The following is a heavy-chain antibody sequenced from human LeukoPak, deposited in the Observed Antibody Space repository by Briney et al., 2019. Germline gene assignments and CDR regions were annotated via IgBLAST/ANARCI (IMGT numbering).Heavy chain of an antibody. Sequence: GGSLKLSCEASGFTFRNYVIHWVRQAPGKGLEWLAVTSSDLNVKLYADSVKGRFTISRDNSRSTLYLQMNSLRPEDTAIYYCAREGYYGSGSPPSLYFDYWGQGTLVTVSS. CDR2: TSSDLNVK. J-gene: IGHJ4*02. V-gene: IGHV3-30-3*01. CDR1: GFTFRNYV. D-gene: IGHD3-10*01. CDR3: AREGYYGSGSPPSLYFDY.